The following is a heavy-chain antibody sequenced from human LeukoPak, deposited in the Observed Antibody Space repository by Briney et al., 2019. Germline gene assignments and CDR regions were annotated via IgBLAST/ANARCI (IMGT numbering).Heavy chain of an antibody. CDR3: ARGGGPVYFDY. Sequence: GGSLRLSCAASGFTFSSYAMHWVRQAPGKGLEWVAVISYDGSNKYYADSVKGRFTISRDNSKNTLYLQMNSLRAEDTAVYYCARGGGPVYFDYWGQGTLVTVSS. J-gene: IGHJ4*02. CDR1: GFTFSSYA. CDR2: ISYDGSNK. V-gene: IGHV3-30-3*01. D-gene: IGHD3-16*01.